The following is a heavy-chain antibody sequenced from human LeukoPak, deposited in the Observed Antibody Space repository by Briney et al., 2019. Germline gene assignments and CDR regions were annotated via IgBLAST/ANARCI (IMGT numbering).Heavy chain of an antibody. J-gene: IGHJ4*02. Sequence: ASVKVSCKASGYTFTIYGISWVRQAPGQGLEWMGWISAYNGNTNYAQKLQGRVTMTTDTSTSTAYMELRSLRSDDTAVYYCARDGLRLGELSPTPDYWGQGTLVTVSS. CDR3: ARDGLRLGELSPTPDY. D-gene: IGHD3-16*02. V-gene: IGHV1-18*01. CDR2: ISAYNGNT. CDR1: GYTFTIYG.